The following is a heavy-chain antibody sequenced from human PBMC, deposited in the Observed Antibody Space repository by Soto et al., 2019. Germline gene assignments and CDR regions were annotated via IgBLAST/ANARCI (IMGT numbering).Heavy chain of an antibody. CDR2: IYDSGST. CDR3: ARRYGGAFDI. V-gene: IGHV4-59*08. CDR1: GGSISSSY. J-gene: IGHJ3*02. D-gene: IGHD3-10*01. Sequence: SETLSLTCTVSGGSISSSYWSWIRQPPGKGLEWIGYIYDSGSTYYNSSLKSRVTMSVDTSKNQFSLKLSSVTAADTAVYYCARRYGGAFDIWGQGTMVTVSS.